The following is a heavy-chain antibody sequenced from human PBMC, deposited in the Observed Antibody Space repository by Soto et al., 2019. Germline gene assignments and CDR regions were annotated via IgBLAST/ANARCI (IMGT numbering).Heavy chain of an antibody. CDR2: INTHNGDT. CDR3: ARDYGDYVLDY. CDR1: GYTFTSDG. Sequence: QVQLVQSGAEVKNPGASVKVSCEASGYTFTSDGISWVRQAPGQGLEWMGWINTHNGDTNYAQKFQGRVTMTTDTPTSTAYMEVRSLGSDDTAVYYCARDYGDYVLDYWGQGTLVTVSS. V-gene: IGHV1-18*04. J-gene: IGHJ4*02. D-gene: IGHD4-17*01.